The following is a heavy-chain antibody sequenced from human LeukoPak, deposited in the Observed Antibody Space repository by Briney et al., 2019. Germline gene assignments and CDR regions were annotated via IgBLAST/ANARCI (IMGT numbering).Heavy chain of an antibody. CDR1: GGSISSYY. CDR3: ARRYSGYGNAFDI. CDR2: IYSSGST. Sequence: PSETLSLTCTVSGGSISSYYWSWIRQPPGKGLEWIGYIYSSGSTNYSPSLKSRVTISVDTSKNQFSLKLYSVTAADTAVYYCARRYSGYGNAFDIWGQGTTVTVSS. V-gene: IGHV4-59*08. D-gene: IGHD5-12*01. J-gene: IGHJ3*02.